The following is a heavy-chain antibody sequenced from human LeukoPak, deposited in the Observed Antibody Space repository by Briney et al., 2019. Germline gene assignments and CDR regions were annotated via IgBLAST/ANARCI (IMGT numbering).Heavy chain of an antibody. CDR2: IVVGSGNT. V-gene: IGHV1-58*01. CDR3: ARTALFPEYSSSWYIRVENYYGMDV. Sequence: SVKVSCKASGFTFTSSAVQWVRQARGQRLEWIGWIVVGSGNTNYAQKFQERVTITRDMSTSTAYMELSSLRSEDTAVYYCARTALFPEYSSSWYIRVENYYGMDVWGQGTTVTVFS. J-gene: IGHJ6*02. D-gene: IGHD6-13*01. CDR1: GFTFTSSA.